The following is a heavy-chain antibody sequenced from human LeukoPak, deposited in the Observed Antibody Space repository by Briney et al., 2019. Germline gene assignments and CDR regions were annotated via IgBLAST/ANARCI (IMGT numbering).Heavy chain of an antibody. CDR2: IYYSGTT. CDR3: ARGPYWYFDL. Sequence: SETLSLTCTVSGGSISSSSYYWAWIRQPPGKGLEWIGSIYYSGTTFYNPSLKSRVSISVDTSKNQFFLKLSSVTAADTAVYYCARGPYWYFDLWGRGTLVTVSS. V-gene: IGHV4-39*01. J-gene: IGHJ2*01. CDR1: GGSISSSSYY.